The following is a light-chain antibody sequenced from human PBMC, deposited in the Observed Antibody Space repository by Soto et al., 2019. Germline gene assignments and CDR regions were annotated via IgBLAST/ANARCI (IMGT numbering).Light chain of an antibody. CDR2: DAS. J-gene: IGKJ1*01. V-gene: IGKV1-5*01. Sequence: DIQMTPSRSTLSASIGDRVTITCRASEDINDWLAWYQQKPGNAPKFLIYDASTLQSGVPSRFRGSGSGTEFTLTISSLQPDDSATYYCQQYKSRRTFGQGTKVEIK. CDR3: QQYKSRRT. CDR1: EDINDW.